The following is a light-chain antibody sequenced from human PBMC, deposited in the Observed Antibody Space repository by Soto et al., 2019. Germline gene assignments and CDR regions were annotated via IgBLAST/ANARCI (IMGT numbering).Light chain of an antibody. J-gene: IGLJ3*02. CDR2: DVT. Sequence: QSALTQTRSVSGSHGQSVTISCTGTSSDIGGYNYVSWYQKHPGKAPKVMIYDVTERPSGVPNRFSGSKSGNTASLTISGLQPEDEAYYYCGAYAGYLILVFGGGTKLTVL. CDR3: GAYAGYLILV. CDR1: SSDIGGYNY. V-gene: IGLV2-11*01.